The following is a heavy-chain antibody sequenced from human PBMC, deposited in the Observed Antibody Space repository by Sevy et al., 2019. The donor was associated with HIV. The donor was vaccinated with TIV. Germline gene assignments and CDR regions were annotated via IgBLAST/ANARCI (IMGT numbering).Heavy chain of an antibody. V-gene: IGHV4-4*07. CDR1: GASISSYY. D-gene: IGHD2-15*01. CDR3: ARGDGDYCSGGSCYSDYGMDV. Sequence: SETLSLTCTVSGASISSYYLSWIRQPAGKGLEWIGRIYTSGSTTYNPSLQSQVTMSVDTSTDQFSLKRSSVTAAETAVYYCARGDGDYCSGGSCYSDYGMDVWGQGTTVTVSS. CDR2: IYTSGST. J-gene: IGHJ6*02.